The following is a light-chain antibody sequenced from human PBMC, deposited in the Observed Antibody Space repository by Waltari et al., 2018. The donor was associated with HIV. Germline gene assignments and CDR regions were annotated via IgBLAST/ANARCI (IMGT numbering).Light chain of an antibody. CDR2: LGS. CDR3: MQSLQTPST. J-gene: IGKJ2*02. CDR1: QSLVNSNGRKY. V-gene: IGKV2-28*01. Sequence: IVLTQSPLSLPVTPGEPASISCRSSQSLVNSNGRKYLDWYLQKPGQSPQLLIYLGSYRASGVPDRFSGSGSGTDFTLKISRVEAEDVGVYYCMQSLQTPSTFGQGTKLEMK.